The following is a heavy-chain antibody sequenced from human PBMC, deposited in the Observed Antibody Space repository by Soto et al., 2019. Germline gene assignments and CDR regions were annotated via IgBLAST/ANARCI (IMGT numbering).Heavy chain of an antibody. J-gene: IGHJ5*02. D-gene: IGHD4-17*01. CDR2: ISAYNGNT. CDR1: GYTFTSYG. Sequence: QVQLVQSGAEVKKPGASVKVSCKASGYTFTSYGISWVRQAPGQGLEWMGWISAYNGNTNYAQKLQGRGTMTTDTSTSTAYMELRSLRSDHTAVYYCARDSEPYGDYPGYNWFDPWGQGTLVTGSS. CDR3: ARDSEPYGDYPGYNWFDP. V-gene: IGHV1-18*04.